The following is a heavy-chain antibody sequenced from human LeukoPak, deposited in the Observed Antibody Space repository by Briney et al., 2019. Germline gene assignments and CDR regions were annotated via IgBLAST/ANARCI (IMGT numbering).Heavy chain of an antibody. Sequence: GGSLRLSCAASGFTFSSYSMNWVRQAPGKGLEWVSSISSSSSYIYYADSVKGRFTISRDNAKNSLYLQMNSLRAEDTAVYYCAKDRGGGSQLGDAYDVWGQGTMVSVSS. J-gene: IGHJ3*01. CDR1: GFTFSSYS. CDR2: ISSSSSYI. V-gene: IGHV3-21*01. CDR3: AKDRGGGSQLGDAYDV. D-gene: IGHD5-24*01.